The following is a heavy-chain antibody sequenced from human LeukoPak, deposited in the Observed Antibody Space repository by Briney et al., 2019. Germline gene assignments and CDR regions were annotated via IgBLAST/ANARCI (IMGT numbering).Heavy chain of an antibody. CDR3: ASGTYGDYSLDF. CDR1: GYTFTDYH. Sequence: GASVKVSCKASGYTFTDYHLHWVRQAPGQGLEWMGRINPDRGGTDYAQKFQGRVTMTGDTSIGTAYMELSRLRSDDTAIYYCASGTYGDYSLDFWGQGTLVTVSS. V-gene: IGHV1-2*06. D-gene: IGHD4-17*01. J-gene: IGHJ4*02. CDR2: INPDRGGT.